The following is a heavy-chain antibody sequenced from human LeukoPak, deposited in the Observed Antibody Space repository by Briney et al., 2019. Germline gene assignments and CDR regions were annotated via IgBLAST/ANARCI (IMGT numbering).Heavy chain of an antibody. CDR3: VRETGGRYYDSSGSEY. V-gene: IGHV1-69*04. Sequence: SVKVSCKASGGTFSSYAIRWVRQAPGQGLEWMGRIIPILGIANYAQKFQGRVTITADKSTSTAYMELSSLRSEDTAVYYCVRETGGRYYDSSGSEYRGQGSLVTVS. J-gene: IGHJ4*02. CDR1: GGTFSSYA. D-gene: IGHD3-22*01. CDR2: IIPILGIA.